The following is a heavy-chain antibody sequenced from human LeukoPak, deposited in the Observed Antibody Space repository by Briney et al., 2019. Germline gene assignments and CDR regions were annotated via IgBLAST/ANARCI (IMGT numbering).Heavy chain of an antibody. V-gene: IGHV1-69*13. CDR3: ASDHDLWGSGTHGDY. CDR2: IIPIFGTA. J-gene: IGHJ4*02. CDR1: GGTFSSYA. D-gene: IGHD3-10*01. Sequence: SVTVSCKASGGTFSSYAISWVRQAPGQGFEWMGGIIPIFGTANYAQKFQGRVTITADESTSTAYMELSSLRSEDTAVYYCASDHDLWGSGTHGDYWGQGTLVTVSS.